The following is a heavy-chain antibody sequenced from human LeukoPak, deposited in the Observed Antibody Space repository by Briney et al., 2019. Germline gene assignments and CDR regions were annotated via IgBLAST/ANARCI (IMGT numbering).Heavy chain of an antibody. CDR1: GFTFSSYA. J-gene: IGHJ4*02. V-gene: IGHV3-30-3*01. CDR3: ARDALDIVVVPAAMAQGPFDY. D-gene: IGHD2-2*01. Sequence: AGGSLRLSCAASGFTFSSYAMHWVRQAPGKGLEWVAVISYDGSNKYYADSVKGRFTISRDNSKNTLYLQMNSLRAEDTAVYYCARDALDIVVVPAAMAQGPFDYWGQGTLVTVSS. CDR2: ISYDGSNK.